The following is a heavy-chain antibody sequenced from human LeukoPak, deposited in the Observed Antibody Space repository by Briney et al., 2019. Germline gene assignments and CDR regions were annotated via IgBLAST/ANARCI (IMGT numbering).Heavy chain of an antibody. CDR3: AKDGSWSCTD. Sequence: GGSLRPSCAASGFTFSNYAIHWVRQGPGKGLEWVAYIAHHGNNKYYADSVKGRFTISRDNSKRTLYLQMNSLRADDTAVYYCAKDGSWSCTDWGQGTLVTVSS. CDR1: GFTFSNYA. D-gene: IGHD2-8*02. V-gene: IGHV3-30*02. J-gene: IGHJ4*02. CDR2: IAHHGNNK.